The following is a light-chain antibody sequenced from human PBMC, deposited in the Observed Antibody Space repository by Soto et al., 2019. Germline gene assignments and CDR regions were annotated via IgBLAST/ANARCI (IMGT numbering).Light chain of an antibody. CDR3: QQSYSTPPT. V-gene: IGKV1-39*01. CDR1: QSISSY. CDR2: AAS. J-gene: IGKJ2*01. Sequence: DIQMTQSPSSLSASVGDRVTITCRASQSISSYLNWYQQKPGKAPKLLIYAASSLQSGVPSRFGGRGSGTDFTLTISSLQPEDFATYYCQQSYSTPPTFGQGTKLEIK.